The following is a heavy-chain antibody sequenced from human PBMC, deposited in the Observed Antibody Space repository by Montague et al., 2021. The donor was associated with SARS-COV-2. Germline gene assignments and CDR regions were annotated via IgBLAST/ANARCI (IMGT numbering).Heavy chain of an antibody. CDR3: ARAGGFYDYWSGYSSSAGFFDP. D-gene: IGHD3-3*01. CDR2: IYYSGST. CDR1: GGSVSSYY. Sequence: SETLSLTCTVSGGSVSSYYWSWIRQSSGKGLQWLGYIYYSGSTDYNPSLKSRVTMSVDTSKNQLSLRLNSVTTADTAVYFCARAGGFYDYWSGYSSSAGFFDPWGQGILVTVSS. V-gene: IGHV4-59*02. J-gene: IGHJ5*02.